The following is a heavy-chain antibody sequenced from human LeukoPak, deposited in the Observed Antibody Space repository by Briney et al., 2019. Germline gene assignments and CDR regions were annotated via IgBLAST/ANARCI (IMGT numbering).Heavy chain of an antibody. Sequence: SETLSLTCTVPGGSISSYYWSWIRQPPGKGLEWIGYIYYSGSTNYNPSLKSRVTISVDTSKNQFSLKLSSVTAADTAVYYCARGRDGYNYNYWGQGTLVTVSS. CDR3: ARGRDGYNYNY. V-gene: IGHV4-59*01. CDR1: GGSISSYY. J-gene: IGHJ4*02. CDR2: IYYSGST. D-gene: IGHD5-24*01.